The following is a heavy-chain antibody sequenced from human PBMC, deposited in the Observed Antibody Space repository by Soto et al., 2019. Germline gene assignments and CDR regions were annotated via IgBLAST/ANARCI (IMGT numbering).Heavy chain of an antibody. CDR2: IWYDGSNK. D-gene: IGHD3-10*01. J-gene: IGHJ4*02. Sequence: GGSLRLSCAASGFTLSSYGMHWVRQAPGKGLEWVAVIWYDGSNKFYTDSVKGRFTISRDNSKNTLYLQMNSLRAEDTAVYYCAREGYGSTSPPYFFDHWGQGTLVTVSS. CDR1: GFTLSSYG. V-gene: IGHV3-33*01. CDR3: AREGYGSTSPPYFFDH.